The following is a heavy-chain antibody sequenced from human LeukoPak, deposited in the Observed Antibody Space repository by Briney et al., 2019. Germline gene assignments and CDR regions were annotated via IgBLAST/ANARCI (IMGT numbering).Heavy chain of an antibody. V-gene: IGHV3-43*01. D-gene: IGHD3-16*01. Sequence: GGSLRLPCAASGFTFDAYTMHWVRQAPVKGLEWVSLISWDAATTYYADSVKGRFTISRDNAKNSLYLQMNGLRAEDTAVYYCARGLSGSYALRGLDTQYFDYWGQGTLVTVSS. CDR2: ISWDAATT. CDR1: GFTFDAYT. CDR3: ARGLSGSYALRGLDTQYFDY. J-gene: IGHJ4*02.